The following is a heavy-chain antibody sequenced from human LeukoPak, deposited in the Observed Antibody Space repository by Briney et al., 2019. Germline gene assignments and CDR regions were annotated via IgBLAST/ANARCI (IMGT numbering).Heavy chain of an antibody. CDR2: ISGYNGNT. J-gene: IGHJ4*02. Sequence: GASVKVSCKASGYTFTTSGITWVRQAPGQGLEWMGWISGYNGNTNYAQRLKGRVTMTTDTSTSTAYMELRSLRSDDTAVYYCARGLGLIDYWGQGTLVTVSS. D-gene: IGHD3-16*01. CDR1: GYTFTTSG. CDR3: ARGLGLIDY. V-gene: IGHV1-18*01.